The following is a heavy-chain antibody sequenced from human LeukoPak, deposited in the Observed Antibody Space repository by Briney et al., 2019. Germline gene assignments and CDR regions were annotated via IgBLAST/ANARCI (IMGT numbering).Heavy chain of an antibody. CDR3: ARQREMTTIFTALGY. Sequence: GGSLRLSCAASGFTFSDYYMTWIRQAPGKGLEWVSKISSSGSTIYYADSVKGRFTISRDNAKNSLYLQMNSLRAEDTAVYYCARQREMTTIFTALGYWGQGTLVTVSS. J-gene: IGHJ4*02. V-gene: IGHV3-11*01. CDR1: GFTFSDYY. CDR2: ISSSGSTI. D-gene: IGHD5-24*01.